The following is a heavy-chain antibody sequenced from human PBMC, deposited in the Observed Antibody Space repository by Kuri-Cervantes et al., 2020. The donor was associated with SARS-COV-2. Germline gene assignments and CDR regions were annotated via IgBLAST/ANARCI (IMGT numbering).Heavy chain of an antibody. Sequence: SVKVSCKASGGTFSSYAISWVRQAPGQGLEWMGGIIPIFGTANYAQKFQGRVTITADESTCTAYMELSSLRSEDTAVYYCARVHRGDIVVVPAAMFGYGMDVWGQGTTVTVSS. V-gene: IGHV1-69*13. CDR2: IIPIFGTA. CDR1: GGTFSSYA. CDR3: ARVHRGDIVVVPAAMFGYGMDV. D-gene: IGHD2-2*01. J-gene: IGHJ6*02.